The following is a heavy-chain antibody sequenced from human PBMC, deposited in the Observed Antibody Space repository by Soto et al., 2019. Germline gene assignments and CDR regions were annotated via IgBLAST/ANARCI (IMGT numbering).Heavy chain of an antibody. CDR1: GYTFTSYD. CDR3: ARRAETNGWNGFGADKYYFDF. J-gene: IGHJ4*02. CDR2: MNPSTGNS. D-gene: IGHD1-1*01. V-gene: IGHV1-8*01. Sequence: ASVKVSRKDSGYTFTSYDIYRVRQATGQGLEWMGWMNPSTGNSGYAQKFQGRVTMTSDTSISTAHLELSSLRSEDTAVYYCARRAETNGWNGFGADKYYFDFRGQGSLVTVSS.